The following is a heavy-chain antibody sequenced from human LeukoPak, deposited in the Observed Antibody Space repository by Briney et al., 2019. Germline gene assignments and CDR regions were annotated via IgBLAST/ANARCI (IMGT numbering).Heavy chain of an antibody. J-gene: IGHJ6*03. D-gene: IGHD6-13*01. CDR3: AGAWYSSPGDVDYYRDV. CDR2: IYTSGST. V-gene: IGHV4-61*02. CDR1: GGSISSGSYY. Sequence: SQTLSLTCTVSGGSISSGSYYWSWIRQPAGKGLEWIGRIYTSGSTNYNPSLKSRVTISVDTSKNQFSLKLSSVTAAGTAVYCCAGAWYSSPGDVDYYRDVWGKGATVTDSS.